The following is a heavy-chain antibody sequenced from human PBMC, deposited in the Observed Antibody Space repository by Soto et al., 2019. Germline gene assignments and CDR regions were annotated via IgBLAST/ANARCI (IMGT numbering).Heavy chain of an antibody. CDR2: IYDSGRT. CDR3: ARGREDSSGYLYYFDY. Sequence: SETLSLTCSVSGDSIRNYYWSWIRQPPGKGLEWIGYIYDSGRTNYNPSLKSRVTISVDTSKNQFSLKRSSVTAADTAVYYCARGREDSSGYLYYFDYWGQRTLVTVSS. J-gene: IGHJ4*01. D-gene: IGHD3-22*01. CDR1: GDSIRNYY. V-gene: IGHV4-59*01.